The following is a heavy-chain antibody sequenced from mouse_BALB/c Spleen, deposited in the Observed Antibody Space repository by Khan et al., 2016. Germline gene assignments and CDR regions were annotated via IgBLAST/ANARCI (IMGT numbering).Heavy chain of an antibody. Sequence: VQLQQSGAELVKPGASVKLSCTASGFNIKDTYMHWVKQRPEQGLEGIGRIDPANGNTKYDPKFQGKATITADTSSNTAYLQHSSLTSEDTAVYYCARSPYDYDVGFAYWGQGTLVTVSA. CDR2: IDPANGNT. CDR1: GFNIKDTY. J-gene: IGHJ3*01. CDR3: ARSPYDYDVGFAY. D-gene: IGHD2-4*01. V-gene: IGHV14-3*02.